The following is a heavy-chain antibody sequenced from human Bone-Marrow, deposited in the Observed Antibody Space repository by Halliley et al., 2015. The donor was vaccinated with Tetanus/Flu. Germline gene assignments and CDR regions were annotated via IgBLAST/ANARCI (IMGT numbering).Heavy chain of an antibody. CDR1: GFPFSSYG. Sequence: SLRLSCTASGFPFSSYGMHWVRQSPGKGLEWVAVIWDDGSNKFYADSVKGRFTISRDNSKNTLYLQMNSLRANDTAVYYCARDRYSNAYYSVDLFDPWGQGTLVTVSS. CDR2: IWDDGSNK. CDR3: ARDRYSNAYYSVDLFDP. J-gene: IGHJ5*02. D-gene: IGHD6-13*01. V-gene: IGHV3-33*01.